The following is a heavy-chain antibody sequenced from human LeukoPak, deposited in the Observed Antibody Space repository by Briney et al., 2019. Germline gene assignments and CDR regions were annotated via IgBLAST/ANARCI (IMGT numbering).Heavy chain of an antibody. CDR3: ARDEYYYDSSGYSQSFDY. J-gene: IGHJ4*02. V-gene: IGHV3-7*01. Sequence: GGSLRLSCAASGFTFSSYWMSWARQAPGKWLEWVANIKQDGSEKYYVDSVKGRLTISRDNAKNSLYLQMNSLRAEDTAVYYCARDEYYYDSSGYSQSFDYWGQGTLVTVSS. CDR1: GFTFSSYW. D-gene: IGHD3-22*01. CDR2: IKQDGSEK.